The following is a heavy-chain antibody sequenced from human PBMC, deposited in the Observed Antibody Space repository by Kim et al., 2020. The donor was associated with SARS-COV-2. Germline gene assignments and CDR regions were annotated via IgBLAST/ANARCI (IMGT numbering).Heavy chain of an antibody. Sequence: YADSVKGRFTISRENSKNTLDLQMDSLRAEDTAVYYCARSVTHSYGSPLDYWGQGTVVTVSS. J-gene: IGHJ4*02. D-gene: IGHD3-10*01. V-gene: IGHV3-30*01. CDR3: ARSVTHSYGSPLDY.